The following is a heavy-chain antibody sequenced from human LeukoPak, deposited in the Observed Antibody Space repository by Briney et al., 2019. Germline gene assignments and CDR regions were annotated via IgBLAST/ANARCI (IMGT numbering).Heavy chain of an antibody. CDR3: ARESNNTYDFWSGYYWSGGSYGMDV. CDR2: IYSGGST. V-gene: IGHV3-66*02. D-gene: IGHD3-3*01. CDR1: GFTFSSYW. Sequence: SGGSLRLSCAASGFTFSSYWMHWVRQAPGKGLVWVSVIYSGGSTYYADSVKGRFTISRDNSKNTLYLQMNSLRAEDTAVYYCARESNNTYDFWSGYYWSGGSYGMDVWGQGTTVTVSS. J-gene: IGHJ6*02.